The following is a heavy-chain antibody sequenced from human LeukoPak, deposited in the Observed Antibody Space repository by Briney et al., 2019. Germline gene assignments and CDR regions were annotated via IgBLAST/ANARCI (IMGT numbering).Heavy chain of an antibody. CDR2: ISGSGGST. D-gene: IGHD2-21*02. J-gene: IGHJ4*02. V-gene: IGHV3-23*01. CDR3: ARHQTNVVVTAIRN. CDR1: GFTFSSYA. Sequence: GGSLRLSCAASGFTFSSYAMSWVRQAPGKGLEWVSAISGSGGSTYYADSVKGRFTISRDNSKNTLYLQMNSLRAEDTAVYYCARHQTNVVVTAIRNWGQGTLVTVSS.